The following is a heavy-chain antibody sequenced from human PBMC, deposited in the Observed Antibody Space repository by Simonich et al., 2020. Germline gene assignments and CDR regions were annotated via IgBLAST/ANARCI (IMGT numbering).Heavy chain of an antibody. J-gene: IGHJ4*02. CDR2: KIPSLGIA. Sequence: QVQLVQSGAEVKKPGSSVKVSCKASGGTFSSYAISWVRRAPGQGREWMEGKIPSLGIANNAQKFQGRVTITADKSTSTAYMELSSLRSEDTAVYYCARTNTMRELDTMVRGVDYFDYWGQGTLVTVSS. CDR3: ARTNTMRELDTMVRGVDYFDY. D-gene: IGHD3-10*01. CDR1: GGTFSSYA. V-gene: IGHV1-69*09.